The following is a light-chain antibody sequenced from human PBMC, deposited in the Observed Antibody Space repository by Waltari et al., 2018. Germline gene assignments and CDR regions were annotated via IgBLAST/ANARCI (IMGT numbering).Light chain of an antibody. CDR2: DAS. CDR3: QQYHHWST. CDR1: QSIMTN. Sequence: ELVLTQSPAPLPVSPGERGTLSCWASQSIMTNVAWYQQKPGQAPRLLIYDASTRATDTPARFSGSGSGTDFTLTISSLQSEDFAVYYCQQYHHWSTFGGGTKVEI. V-gene: IGKV3-15*01. J-gene: IGKJ4*01.